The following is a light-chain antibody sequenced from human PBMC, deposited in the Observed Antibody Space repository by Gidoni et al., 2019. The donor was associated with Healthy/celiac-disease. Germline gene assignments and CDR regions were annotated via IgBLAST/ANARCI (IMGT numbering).Light chain of an antibody. Sequence: DIQLTHSPSSLSASVGDRVTITCQESQDISNYLNWYQQKPGKAPKLLIYDASNLETGVPSRFSGSGSGTDFTFTISSLQPEDIATYYCQQYDNLPLTFXGXTKVEIK. CDR1: QDISNY. CDR2: DAS. J-gene: IGKJ4*01. V-gene: IGKV1-33*01. CDR3: QQYDNLPLT.